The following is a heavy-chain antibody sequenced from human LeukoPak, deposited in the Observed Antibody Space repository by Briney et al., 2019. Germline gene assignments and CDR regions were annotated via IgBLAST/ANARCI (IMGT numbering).Heavy chain of an antibody. V-gene: IGHV3-11*01. Sequence: GGSLRLSCAASGFTFSDYYMSWIRQAPGKGLEWVSYISSSGSTIYYADSVKGRFTISRDNAKNSLYLQMNSLRAEDTAVYYCARDPWYSSSWYPSYYYYGTDVWGQGTTVTVSS. CDR1: GFTFSDYY. CDR3: ARDPWYSSSWYPSYYYYGTDV. D-gene: IGHD6-13*01. J-gene: IGHJ6*02. CDR2: ISSSGSTI.